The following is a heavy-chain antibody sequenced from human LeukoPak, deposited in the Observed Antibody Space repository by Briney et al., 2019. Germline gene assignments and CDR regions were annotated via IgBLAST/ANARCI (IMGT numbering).Heavy chain of an antibody. CDR1: GYSISSGYY. Sequence: PSETLSLTCTVSGYSISSGYYWGWIRQPPGKGLEWIGGIYYSGSTYYNPSLKSRVTISVDTSKNQFSLKLSSVTAADTAVYYCAAYSGWPVPGFDPWGQGTLVTVSS. J-gene: IGHJ5*02. CDR3: AAYSGWPVPGFDP. CDR2: IYYSGST. V-gene: IGHV4-38-2*02. D-gene: IGHD6-19*01.